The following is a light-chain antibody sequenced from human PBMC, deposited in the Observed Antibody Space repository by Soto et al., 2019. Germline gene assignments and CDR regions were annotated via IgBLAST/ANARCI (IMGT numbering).Light chain of an antibody. V-gene: IGKV3-11*01. CDR2: DAS. CDR1: QSVSSY. CDR3: QQRSNGFT. J-gene: IGKJ3*01. Sequence: EIVLKQSPATLSLSPGERATLSCRASQSVSSYLAWYQQRPGQAPRLLIYDASNRATGIPARFSGSGSGTDFTLTISSLEPEDFAVYYCQQRSNGFTFGPGTKVDIK.